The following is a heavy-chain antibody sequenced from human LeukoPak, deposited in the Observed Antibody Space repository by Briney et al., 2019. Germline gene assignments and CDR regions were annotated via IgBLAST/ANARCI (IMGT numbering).Heavy chain of an antibody. CDR1: GFTFSSYW. CDR2: IKQDGSEK. J-gene: IGHJ4*02. V-gene: IGHV3-7*03. CDR3: ARGQTTVTN. Sequence: PGGSLILSCAASGFTFSSYWMSWVRQAPGKGLEWVANIKQDGSEKYYVDSVKGRFTISRDNAKSSLYLQMSSLRAEDTAVYFCARGQTTVTNWGQGTLVTVSS. D-gene: IGHD4-17*01.